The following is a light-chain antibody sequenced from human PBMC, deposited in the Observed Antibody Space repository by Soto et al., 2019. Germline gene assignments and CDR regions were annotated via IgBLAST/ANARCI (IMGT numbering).Light chain of an antibody. Sequence: EIVLTQSPGTLSLSPGERATLSCRASQSVSSSYLAWYQQKPGQAPRRLIYGASSRATGIPDRFSGSGSGTDFTFTISRLAPEDFAVYYCQQYGSSPRTFGQGTKVEIE. CDR1: QSVSSSY. V-gene: IGKV3-20*01. J-gene: IGKJ1*01. CDR3: QQYGSSPRT. CDR2: GAS.